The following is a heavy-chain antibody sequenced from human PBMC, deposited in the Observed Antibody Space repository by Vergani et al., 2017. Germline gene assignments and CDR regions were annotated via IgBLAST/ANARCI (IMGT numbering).Heavy chain of an antibody. CDR3: ARDSWTSELRGVYWFDT. V-gene: IGHV4-61*02. CDR2: SHSSGTT. J-gene: IGHJ5*02. D-gene: IGHD3-10*01. Sequence: QVQLHESGPGLVKPSQTLSLTCTVSGRSITSGSFYWSWIRQPAGKGLEWIGRSHSSGTTNYNPSLKSRVTLSVDTSKNQLSLRMTSVTAADTAVYYCARDSWTSELRGVYWFDTWGQGTLVSVSS. CDR1: GRSITSGSFY.